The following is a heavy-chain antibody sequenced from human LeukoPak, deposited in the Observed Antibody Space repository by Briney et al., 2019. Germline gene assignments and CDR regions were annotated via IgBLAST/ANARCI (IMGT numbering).Heavy chain of an antibody. J-gene: IGHJ4*02. CDR2: IYTSGST. V-gene: IGHV4-61*02. D-gene: IGHD3-22*01. CDR3: ARARGLYYYDSSGYYAGDY. Sequence: TSETLSLTRTVSGGSISSGSYYWSWIRQPAGKGLEWIGRIYTSGSTNYNPSLKGRVTISVDTSKNQFSLKLSSVTAADTAVYYCARARGLYYYDSSGYYAGDYWGQGTLVTVSS. CDR1: GGSISSGSYY.